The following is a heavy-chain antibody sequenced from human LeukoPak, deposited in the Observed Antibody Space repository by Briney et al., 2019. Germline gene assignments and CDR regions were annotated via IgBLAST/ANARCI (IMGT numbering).Heavy chain of an antibody. V-gene: IGHV4-30-2*01. D-gene: IGHD6-25*01. CDR3: ARTRGRLFDY. CDR2: IYHSGST. CDR1: GGSISSGGYS. J-gene: IGHJ4*02. Sequence: SETLSLTCAVSGGSISSGGYSWSWIRQPPGKGLEWIGYIYHSGSTYYNPSLKSRVTISVDRSKNQFSLKLSSVTAADTAVYYCARTRGRLFDYWGQGTLVTVSS.